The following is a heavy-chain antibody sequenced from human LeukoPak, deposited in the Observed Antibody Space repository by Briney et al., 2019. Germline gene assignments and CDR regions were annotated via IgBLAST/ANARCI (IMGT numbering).Heavy chain of an antibody. CDR1: GFTFVDYG. V-gene: IGHV3-20*01. CDR2: INWNGGST. CDR3: ARDSAGPNDY. D-gene: IGHD1-14*01. J-gene: IGHJ4*02. Sequence: PGGALRLSCAASGFTFVDYGMSWVGQAPGRGLEWVSGINWNGGSTGYADSVKGRFTISRDNAKNSLYLQMNSLRAEDTALYHCARDSAGPNDYWGQGTLVTVSS.